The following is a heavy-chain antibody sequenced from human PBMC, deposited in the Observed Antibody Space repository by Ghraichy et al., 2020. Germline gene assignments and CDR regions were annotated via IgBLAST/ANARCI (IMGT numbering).Heavy chain of an antibody. J-gene: IGHJ4*02. CDR2: IYYSGST. Sequence: SQTLSLTCTVSGGSISSSSYYWGWIRQPPGKGLEWIGSIYYSGSTYYNPSLKSRVTISVDTSKNQFSLKLSSVTAADTAVYYCARQEFLEWLLPAFDYWGQGTLVTVSS. V-gene: IGHV4-39*01. D-gene: IGHD3-3*01. CDR3: ARQEFLEWLLPAFDY. CDR1: GGSISSSSYY.